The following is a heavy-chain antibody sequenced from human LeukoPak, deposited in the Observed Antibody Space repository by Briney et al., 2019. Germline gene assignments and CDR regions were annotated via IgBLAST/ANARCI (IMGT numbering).Heavy chain of an antibody. D-gene: IGHD2-2*02. CDR2: ISYDGSNK. CDR3: ARVFGGKPAAIPYYFDY. J-gene: IGHJ4*02. V-gene: IGHV3-30-3*01. Sequence: QTGGSLRLSCAASGFTFSSYAMHWVRQAPGKGLEWVAVISYDGSNKYYADSVKGRFTISRDNSKNTLYLQMNSLRAEDTAVYYCARVFGGKPAAIPYYFDYWGQGTLVTVSS. CDR1: GFTFSSYA.